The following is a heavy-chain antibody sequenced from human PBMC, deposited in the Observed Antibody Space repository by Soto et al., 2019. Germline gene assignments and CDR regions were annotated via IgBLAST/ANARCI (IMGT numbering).Heavy chain of an antibody. D-gene: IGHD3-3*01. CDR1: GFTFSSNS. J-gene: IGHJ5*02. CDR3: ARVIWSGHLTSDL. Sequence: PVGSLRLSCAASGFTFSSNSMNWVRQAPGKGLEWISYISSSSSTIYADSVKGRFTISRDNAKNSLYLQMNSLRDEDTAVYYCARVIWSGHLTSDLWGQGTLVTVSS. CDR2: ISSSSSTI. V-gene: IGHV3-48*02.